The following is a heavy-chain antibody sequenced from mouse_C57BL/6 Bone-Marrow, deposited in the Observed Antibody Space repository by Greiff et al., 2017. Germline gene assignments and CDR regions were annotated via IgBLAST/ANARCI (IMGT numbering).Heavy chain of an antibody. CDR1: GYTFTSYG. Sequence: VHLVESGAELARPGASVKLSCKASGYTFTSYGISWVKQRTGQGLEWIGEIYPRSGNTYYNEKFKGKATLTADKSSSTAYMELRSLTSEDSAVYFCARNWYYFDYWGQGTTLTVSA. J-gene: IGHJ2*01. CDR2: IYPRSGNT. D-gene: IGHD4-1*01. CDR3: ARNWYYFDY. V-gene: IGHV1-81*01.